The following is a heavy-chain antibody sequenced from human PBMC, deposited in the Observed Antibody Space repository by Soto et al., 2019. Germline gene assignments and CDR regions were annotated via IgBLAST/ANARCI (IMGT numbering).Heavy chain of an antibody. CDR1: GFTFSSYW. J-gene: IGHJ5*02. D-gene: IGHD1-7*01. CDR3: ARDLRTGTTGWFDP. Sequence: EVQLVESGGGLVQPGGSLSLSCAASGFTFSSYWMSWVRQAPGKGLEWVANIKKDGSEKYYVDSVKGRFTISRDNAKNSLALQMNSLRAEDTAVYYCARDLRTGTTGWFDPWGQGTLVTVSS. V-gene: IGHV3-7*01. CDR2: IKKDGSEK.